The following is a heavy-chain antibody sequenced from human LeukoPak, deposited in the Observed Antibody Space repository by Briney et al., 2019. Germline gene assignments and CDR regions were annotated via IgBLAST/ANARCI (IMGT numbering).Heavy chain of an antibody. Sequence: SETLSLTCTVSGGSISSGGYYWSWIRQHPGKGLEWIGYIYYSGSTYYNPSLKSRLTISVDTSKNQFSLKLSSVTAADTAVYYCARGGYCSGGSCYLTWFDPWGQGTLVAVSS. CDR1: GGSISSGGYY. CDR2: IYYSGST. J-gene: IGHJ5*02. CDR3: ARGGYCSGGSCYLTWFDP. D-gene: IGHD2-15*01. V-gene: IGHV4-31*03.